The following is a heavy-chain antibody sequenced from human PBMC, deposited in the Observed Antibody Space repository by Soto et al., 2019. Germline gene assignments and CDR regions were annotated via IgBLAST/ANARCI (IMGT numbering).Heavy chain of an antibody. CDR1: GGSISSTHW. CDR2: ISHSGST. D-gene: IGHD3-22*01. J-gene: IGHJ5*02. CDR3: ASQWLGDNNYFDP. Sequence: QVQLEESGPGLVKPSGTQSLTCAVSGGSISSTHWWSWVRQSPGKGLEWIGEISHSGSTNYNPSLERRVTISLDKSKNQFSLKLSSVTAADTAMYYCASQWLGDNNYFDPWGQGILVTVSS. V-gene: IGHV4-4*02.